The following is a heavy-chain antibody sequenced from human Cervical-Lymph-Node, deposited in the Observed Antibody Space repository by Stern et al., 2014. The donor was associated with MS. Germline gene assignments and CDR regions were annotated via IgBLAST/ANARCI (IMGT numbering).Heavy chain of an antibody. CDR3: ARGTRRHYYYYGMDV. J-gene: IGHJ6*02. Sequence: MQLVESGPGLVKPSESLSLTCPVSGGSVSCGSYYWSWIPQPPGQGWEWCGYIYYSATTNYNSSLKSRVNISVHTSQHQFSLKLSSVTAADTAVYYCARGTRRHYYYYGMDVWGQGTTVTVSS. V-gene: IGHV4-61*01. CDR1: GGSVSCGSYY. CDR2: IYYSATT.